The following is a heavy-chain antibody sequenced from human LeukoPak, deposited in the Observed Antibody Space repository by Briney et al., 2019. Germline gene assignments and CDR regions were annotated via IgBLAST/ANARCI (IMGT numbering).Heavy chain of an antibody. CDR2: ISYDGSNK. V-gene: IGHV3-30*04. CDR1: GFTFSSYA. D-gene: IGHD4-17*01. CDR3: ARPGTTVTTGINWFDP. Sequence: GGSLRLSCAASGFTFSSYAMHWVRQAPGKGLEWVAVISYDGSNKYYADSVKGRFTISRDNSKNTLYLQMNSLRAEDTAVYYCARPGTTVTTGINWFDPWGQGTLVTVSS. J-gene: IGHJ5*02.